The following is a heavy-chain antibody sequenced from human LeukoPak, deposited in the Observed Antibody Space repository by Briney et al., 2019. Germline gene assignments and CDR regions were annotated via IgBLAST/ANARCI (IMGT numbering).Heavy chain of an antibody. J-gene: IGHJ6*03. D-gene: IGHD5-12*01. CDR2: ISSSSSYI. Sequence: PGGSLRLSCAASGFTFSSYSMNWVRQAPGKGLEWVSSISSSSSYIYYADSVKGRFTISRDNAKNSLYLQMNSLRAEDTAVYYCARDKYSGYYMDVWGKGTTVTISS. CDR1: GFTFSSYS. CDR3: ARDKYSGYYMDV. V-gene: IGHV3-21*01.